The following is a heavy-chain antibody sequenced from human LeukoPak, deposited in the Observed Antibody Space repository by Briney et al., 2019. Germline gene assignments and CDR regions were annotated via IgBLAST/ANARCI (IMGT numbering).Heavy chain of an antibody. CDR2: IYYSGST. CDR1: GGSISSSSYY. V-gene: IGHV4-39*01. CDR3: ARPTDPSIAAAGTFDWYFDL. D-gene: IGHD6-13*01. Sequence: KASETLSLTCTVSGGSISSSSYYWGWIRQPPGKGLEWIGSIYYSGSTYYNPSLKSRVTISVDTSENQFSLKLSSVTAADTAVYYCARPTDPSIAAAGTFDWYFDLWGRGTLVTVSS. J-gene: IGHJ2*01.